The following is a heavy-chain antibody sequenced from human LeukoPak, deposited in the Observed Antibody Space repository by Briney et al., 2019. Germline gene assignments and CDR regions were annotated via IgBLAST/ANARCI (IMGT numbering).Heavy chain of an antibody. J-gene: IGHJ4*02. V-gene: IGHV4-34*01. D-gene: IGHD3-22*01. CDR1: GGSFSGYY. CDR2: INHSGST. Sequence: SETLSLTCAVYGGSFSGYYWSWIRQPPGKGLEWIGEINHSGSTNYNPSLKSRVTISVDTSKNQFSLKLSSVTAADTAVYYCVRVSVSVIAFDYWGQGTLVTVSS. CDR3: VRVSVSVIAFDY.